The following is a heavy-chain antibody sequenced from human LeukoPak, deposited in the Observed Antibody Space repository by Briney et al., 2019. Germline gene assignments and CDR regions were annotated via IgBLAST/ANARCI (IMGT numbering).Heavy chain of an antibody. Sequence: GGSLRLSCAASGFTFSSYAMSWVRQAPGKGLEWVSAISGSGGSTYYADSVKGRSTISRDNSKNTLYLQMNSLRAEDTAVYYCAKPSGGGCHNRFCYFDYWGQGTLVTVSS. CDR1: GFTFSSYA. J-gene: IGHJ4*02. V-gene: IGHV3-23*01. CDR3: AKPSGGGCHNRFCYFDY. CDR2: ISGSGGST. D-gene: IGHD2-15*01.